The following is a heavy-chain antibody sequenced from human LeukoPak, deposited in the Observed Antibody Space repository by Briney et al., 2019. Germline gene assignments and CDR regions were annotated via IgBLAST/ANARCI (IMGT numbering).Heavy chain of an antibody. CDR2: IIPIFGTA. CDR1: GGTFSSYA. D-gene: IGHD2-2*01. Sequence: ASVKVSCKASGGTFSSYAISWVRQAPGQGLEWMGGIIPIFGTANYAQKFQGRVTITADESTSTAYMELSSLRSEDTAVYYCASSIGYCSSTSCSSPDYWGQGTLVTVSS. CDR3: ASSIGYCSSTSCSSPDY. V-gene: IGHV1-69*13. J-gene: IGHJ4*02.